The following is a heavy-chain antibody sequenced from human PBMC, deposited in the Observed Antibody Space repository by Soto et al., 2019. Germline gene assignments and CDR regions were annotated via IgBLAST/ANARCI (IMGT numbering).Heavy chain of an antibody. D-gene: IGHD1-26*01. V-gene: IGHV3-15*01. J-gene: IGHJ4*02. CDR2: IKSKTDGGTT. CDR1: GFTFSNAW. CDR3: TTALVGATEQQHPSENTVRDY. Sequence: EVQLVESGGGLVKPGGSHRLSCAASGFTFSNAWMSWVRQAPGKGLEWVGRIKSKTDGGTTDYAAPVKGRFTISRDDSKNTLYLQMNSLKTEDTAVYYCTTALVGATEQQHPSENTVRDYWGQGTLVTVSS.